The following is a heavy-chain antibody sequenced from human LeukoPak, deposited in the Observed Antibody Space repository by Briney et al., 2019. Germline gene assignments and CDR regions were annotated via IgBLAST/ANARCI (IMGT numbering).Heavy chain of an antibody. CDR2: IIPIFGTA. CDR1: GGTFSSYA. D-gene: IGHD3-22*01. CDR3: ARGVIKGRYYYYMDV. V-gene: IGHV1-69*05. J-gene: IGHJ6*03. Sequence: ASVKVSCKASGGTFSSYAISWVRQAPGQGLEWMGGIIPIFGTANYAQKFQGRVTITTDESTSTAYMELSSLGSEDTAVYYCARGVIKGRYYYYMDVWGKGTTVTVSS.